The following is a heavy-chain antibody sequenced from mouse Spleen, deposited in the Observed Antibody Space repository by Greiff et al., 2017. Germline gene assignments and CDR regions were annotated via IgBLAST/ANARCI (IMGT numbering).Heavy chain of an antibody. D-gene: IGHD2-14*01. CDR2: ISSGGSYT. V-gene: IGHV5-9-1*01. CDR3: ARRGTGFAY. CDR1: GFTFSSYA. Sequence: EVKVVESGGGLVKPGGSLKLSCAASGFTFSSYAMSWVRQTPEKRLEWVATISSGGSYTYYPDSVKGRFTISRDNAKNTLYLQMSSLRSEDTAMYYCARRGTGFAYWGQGTLVTVSA. J-gene: IGHJ3*01.